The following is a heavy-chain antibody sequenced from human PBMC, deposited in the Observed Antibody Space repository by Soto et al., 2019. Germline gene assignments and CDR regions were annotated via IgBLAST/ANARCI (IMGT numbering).Heavy chain of an antibody. D-gene: IGHD4-17*01. CDR2: TRNKANSFTT. V-gene: IGHV3-72*01. J-gene: IGHJ4*02. CDR3: AREFMTTVTYFDY. Sequence: GGSLRLSFAASGFTFSDHYMDWVRQAPGKGLEWVGRTRNKANSFTTEYAASVKGRFTIIRDDSKNSRYLQMSSRKTEDTAMYYCAREFMTTVTYFDYWGQGTLVTVSS. CDR1: GFTFSDHY.